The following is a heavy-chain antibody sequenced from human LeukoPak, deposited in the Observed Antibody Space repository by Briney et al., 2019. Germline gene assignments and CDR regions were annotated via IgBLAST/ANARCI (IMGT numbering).Heavy chain of an antibody. CDR2: ISYDGSNK. CDR3: ARALGGIQLWLIDY. Sequence: GRSLRLSCAASGFTFSSYAMHWVRQAPGKGLEWVAVISYDGSNKYYADSVKGRFTISRDNSKNTLYLQMNSLRAEDTAVYYCARALGGIQLWLIDYWGQGTLVTVSS. D-gene: IGHD5-18*01. V-gene: IGHV3-30-3*01. J-gene: IGHJ4*02. CDR1: GFTFSSYA.